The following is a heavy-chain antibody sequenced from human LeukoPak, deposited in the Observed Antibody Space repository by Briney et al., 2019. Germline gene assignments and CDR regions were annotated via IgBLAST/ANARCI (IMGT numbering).Heavy chain of an antibody. D-gene: IGHD1-1*01. Sequence: GGSLRLSCAASGFTFSSYAMSWVRQAPGKGLEWVSAISGSGGSTYYADSVKGRFTISRDNSKNSLYLQMNSLRAEETAVYYCARGGTGIAAFDSWGQGTLVSVSS. CDR2: ISGSGGST. CDR1: GFTFSSYA. CDR3: ARGGTGIAAFDS. V-gene: IGHV3-23*01. J-gene: IGHJ4*02.